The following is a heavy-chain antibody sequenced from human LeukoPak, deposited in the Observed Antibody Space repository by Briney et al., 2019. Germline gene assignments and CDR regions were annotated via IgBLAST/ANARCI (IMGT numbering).Heavy chain of an antibody. D-gene: IGHD2-21*02. V-gene: IGHV3-23*01. CDR3: AVVVTAMGAFDI. CDR2: ISGSGGST. CDR1: GFTFSSYA. J-gene: IGHJ3*02. Sequence: PGGSLRLSCAASGFTFSSYAMSWVRQAPGKGLEWVSAISGSGGSTYYADSVKGRFTISRDNSKNTLYLQMNSLRAEDTAVYYCAVVVTAMGAFDIWGQGTMVTVPS.